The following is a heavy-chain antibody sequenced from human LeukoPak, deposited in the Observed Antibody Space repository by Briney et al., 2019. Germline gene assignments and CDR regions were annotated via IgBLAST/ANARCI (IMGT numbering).Heavy chain of an antibody. D-gene: IGHD6-19*01. CDR2: INHRGST. J-gene: IGHJ4*02. CDR3: ARAVAVSYFDY. V-gene: IGHV4-34*01. CDR1: GGSFSGYY. Sequence: SETLSLTCAVYGGSFSGYYWSWIRQPPGKGLEWIGEINHRGSTNYNPSLKSRVTISVDTSKNQFSLKLSSVTAADTAVHYCARAVAVSYFDYWGQGTLVTVSS.